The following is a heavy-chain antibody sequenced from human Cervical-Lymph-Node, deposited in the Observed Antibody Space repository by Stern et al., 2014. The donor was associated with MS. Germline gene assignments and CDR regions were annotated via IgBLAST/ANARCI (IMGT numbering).Heavy chain of an antibody. Sequence: QMQLVQSGAEVKKPGSSVKVSCKASGGTFSSDAFSLVRQAPGQGLEWMGAIIPSFGTSSTAQKFQGRVTISADDSTGTSYMELRSLRSEDTAVYYCARSAGYYSGMDVWGQGTTVTVSS. CDR1: GGTFSSDA. V-gene: IGHV1-69*01. CDR3: ARSAGYYSGMDV. CDR2: IIPSFGTS. J-gene: IGHJ6*02.